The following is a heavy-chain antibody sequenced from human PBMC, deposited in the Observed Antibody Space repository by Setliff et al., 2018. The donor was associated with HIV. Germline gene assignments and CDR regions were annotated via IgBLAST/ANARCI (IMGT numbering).Heavy chain of an antibody. D-gene: IGHD6-13*01. J-gene: IGHJ5*02. CDR3: ARGHSSSWTGWFDP. Sequence: GASVKVSCKASGYTFTGYFIHWVRQAPGQGLEWMGRINPNSGGTNYAQKFQGRVTMTRDTSISTAYMELSRLKSDDTAVYYCARGHSSSWTGWFDPWGQGTLVTVSS. CDR1: GYTFTGYF. CDR2: INPNSGGT. V-gene: IGHV1-2*06.